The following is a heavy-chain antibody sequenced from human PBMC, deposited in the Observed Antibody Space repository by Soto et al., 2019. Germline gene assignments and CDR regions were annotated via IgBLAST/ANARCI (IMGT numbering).Heavy chain of an antibody. J-gene: IGHJ6*03. CDR2: IIPILGIA. CDR1: GGTFSSYT. D-gene: IGHD3-3*01. CDR3: ARDRLTIFGVVSPSGYYYYYMDV. Sequence: GASVKVACNASGGTFSSYTISWVRQAPGQGLEWMGRIIPILGIANYAQKFQGRVTITADKSTSTAYMELSSLRSEDTAVYYCARDRLTIFGVVSPSGYYYYYMDVWGKGTTVTVSS. V-gene: IGHV1-69*04.